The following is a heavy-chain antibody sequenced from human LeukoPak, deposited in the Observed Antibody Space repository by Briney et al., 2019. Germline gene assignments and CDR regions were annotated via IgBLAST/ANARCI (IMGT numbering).Heavy chain of an antibody. Sequence: SQTLSLTCTVSGGSISIGGYYWSWIRQPAGKGLEWIGRIYSDGSSNCSPSHKSRVTISIDTSKNQFSLNLSSVTAADTAVYYCARVIRRDPYNYDGFDIWGQGTMVTVSS. CDR1: GGSISIGGYY. CDR3: ARVIRRDPYNYDGFDI. CDR2: IYSDGSS. V-gene: IGHV4-61*02. D-gene: IGHD5-24*01. J-gene: IGHJ3*02.